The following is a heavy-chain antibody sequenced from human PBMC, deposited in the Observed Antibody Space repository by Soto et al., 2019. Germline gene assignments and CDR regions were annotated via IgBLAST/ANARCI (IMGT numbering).Heavy chain of an antibody. CDR2: ISYDGSNK. CDR3: AKDTVDYGDYGAFDI. Sequence: QVQLVESGGGVVQPGRSLRLSCAASGFTFSSYGMHWVRQAPGKGLEWVAVISYDGSNKYYADSVKGRFTISRDNSKNTLYLQMNSLRAEDTAVYCCAKDTVDYGDYGAFDIWGQGTMVTVSS. CDR1: GFTFSSYG. J-gene: IGHJ3*02. D-gene: IGHD4-17*01. V-gene: IGHV3-30*18.